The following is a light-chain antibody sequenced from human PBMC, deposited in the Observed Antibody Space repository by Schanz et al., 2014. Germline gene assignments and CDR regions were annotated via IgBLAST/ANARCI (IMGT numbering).Light chain of an antibody. CDR3: QTYDISQTGLWL. V-gene: IGLV2-14*02. J-gene: IGLJ3*02. Sequence: QSALTQPASVSGSPGQSITISCTGTSSDIGSYNLVSWSQQHPGKAPKLMIYEVTKRPSGVPDRFSGSKSGTSASLAITGLQTEDEASYYCQTYDISQTGLWLFGGGTKLTVL. CDR1: SSDIGSYNL. CDR2: EVT.